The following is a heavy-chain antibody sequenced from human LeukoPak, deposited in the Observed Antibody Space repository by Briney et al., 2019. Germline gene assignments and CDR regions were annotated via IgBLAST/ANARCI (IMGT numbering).Heavy chain of an antibody. J-gene: IGHJ4*02. CDR1: GFTFSNYW. Sequence: GGSLRLSCAASGFTFSNYWMHWVRQVPGKGLVRVSRINDDGSATFYADSVKGRFTISRDNAKNTLFLQINSLRVEDTAVYYCAREILAPGKTHDYWGQGTLVTVSS. V-gene: IGHV3-74*01. CDR2: INDDGSAT. CDR3: AREILAPGKTHDY.